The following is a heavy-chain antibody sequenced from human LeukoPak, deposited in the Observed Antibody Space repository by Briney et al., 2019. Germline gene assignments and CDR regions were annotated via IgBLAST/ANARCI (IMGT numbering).Heavy chain of an antibody. Sequence: SGPTLVNPTQTLTLTCTFSGFSLTTNGIGVGWIRQPPGKALEWLALIYWDDDKRYSPSLKSRLTITKDTSTNQVVLTMTNMDPVDTAAYYCAHRASGSYEGVFDYWGQGTLVTVSS. CDR2: IYWDDDK. J-gene: IGHJ4*02. CDR1: GFSLTTNGIG. V-gene: IGHV2-5*02. CDR3: AHRASGSYEGVFDY. D-gene: IGHD3-10*01.